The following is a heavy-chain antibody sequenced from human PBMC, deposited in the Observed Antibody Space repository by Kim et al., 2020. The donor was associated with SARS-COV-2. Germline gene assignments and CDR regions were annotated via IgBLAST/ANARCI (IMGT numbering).Heavy chain of an antibody. Sequence: GGSLRLSCPASGFTFSSYSMNWVRQAPGKGLEWVSSISSSSSYIYYADSVKGRFTISRDNAKNSLYLQMNSLRAEDTAVYYCARDPYSSSWYYYYYMDVWGKGTTVTVSS. J-gene: IGHJ6*03. CDR3: ARDPYSSSWYYYYYMDV. CDR2: ISSSSSYI. CDR1: GFTFSSYS. D-gene: IGHD6-13*01. V-gene: IGHV3-21*01.